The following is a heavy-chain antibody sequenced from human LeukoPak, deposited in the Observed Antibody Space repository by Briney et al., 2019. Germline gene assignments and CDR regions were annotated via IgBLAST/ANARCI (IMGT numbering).Heavy chain of an antibody. CDR3: ARVRYDFWSGYYGPFDY. D-gene: IGHD3-3*01. CDR2: INHSGSI. V-gene: IGHV4-34*01. CDR1: GGSLSHYY. J-gene: IGHJ4*02. Sequence: PSETLSLTCAVYGGSLSHYYWSWIRQPPGKGLEWIGEINHSGSINYNPSLKSRVTISVDMSKNQFSLELTSVTAADTAVYYCARVRYDFWSGYYGPFDYWGQGTLVTVSS.